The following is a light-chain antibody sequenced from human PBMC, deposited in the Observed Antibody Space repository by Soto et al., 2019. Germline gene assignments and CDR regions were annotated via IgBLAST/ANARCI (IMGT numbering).Light chain of an antibody. CDR2: EVN. Sequence: QSALTQPASVSGSPGQSITISCTGTSSDVGSYNLVSWYQQHPGKAPKLMIYEVNKGPSGVSNRFSGSKSGNTASLTISGLQAEDEADYYCCSYAGSSYVVFGGGTKLTVL. V-gene: IGLV2-23*02. CDR1: SSDVGSYNL. J-gene: IGLJ2*01. CDR3: CSYAGSSYVV.